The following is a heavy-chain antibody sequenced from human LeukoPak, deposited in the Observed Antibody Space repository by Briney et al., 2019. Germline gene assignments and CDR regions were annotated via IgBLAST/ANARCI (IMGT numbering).Heavy chain of an antibody. D-gene: IGHD3-10*01. CDR1: GGFVTNGDYY. Sequence: SETLSLTCIVSGGFVTNGDYYWHWIRQPPGKGLEWIGYIYYSGSTYYNPSLKSRVTISIDTSKNQFSLNLISVTAADTAVYYCARAPRYYYATDSYSNFDRWGQGTLVTVSS. CDR2: IYYSGST. V-gene: IGHV4-30-4*01. CDR3: ARAPRYYYATDSYSNFDR. J-gene: IGHJ4*02.